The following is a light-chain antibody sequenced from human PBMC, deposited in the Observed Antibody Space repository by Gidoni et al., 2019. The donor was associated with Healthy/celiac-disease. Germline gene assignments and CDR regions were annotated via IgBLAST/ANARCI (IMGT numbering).Light chain of an antibody. CDR3: RQALQTPLT. Sequence: DIVMTQSPLSLPVTPGEPASISCRSSQSLLHSNGYNYLDWYLQKPGQSPQLLIYLGSNRAAGVPDRFSGSGSGTEFTLKSSRVEAEDVGVYYCRQALQTPLTFGGGTKVEIK. CDR2: LGS. J-gene: IGKJ4*01. V-gene: IGKV2-28*01. CDR1: QSLLHSNGYNY.